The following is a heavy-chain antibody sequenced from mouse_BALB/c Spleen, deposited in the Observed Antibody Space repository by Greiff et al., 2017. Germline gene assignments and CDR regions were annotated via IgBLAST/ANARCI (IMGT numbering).Heavy chain of an antibody. CDR3: ARGRVDY. CDR1: GYTFTSYW. Sequence: VQLQQSGAELVKPGASVKLSCKASGYTFTSYWMHWVKQRPGQGLEWIGEIDPSDSYTNYNQKFKGKATLTVDKSSSTAYMQLSSLTSEDSAVYYCARGRVDYWGQGTTLTVSS. V-gene: IGHV1-69*02. J-gene: IGHJ2*01. CDR2: IDPSDSYT.